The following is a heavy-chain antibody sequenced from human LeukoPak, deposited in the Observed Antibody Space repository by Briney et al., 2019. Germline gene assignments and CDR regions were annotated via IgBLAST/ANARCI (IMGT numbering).Heavy chain of an antibody. CDR3: AKGDFSGSFQTGFDY. J-gene: IGHJ4*02. CDR1: GFAFSSYG. V-gene: IGHV3-30*02. Sequence: GGSLRLSCAASGFAFSSYGMHWVRQAPGKGLEWVAFIRYDGSNKYYADSVKGRFTISRDNSKNTLYLQMNSLRAEDTAVYYCAKGDFSGSFQTGFDYWGQGTLVTVSA. CDR2: IRYDGSNK. D-gene: IGHD1-26*01.